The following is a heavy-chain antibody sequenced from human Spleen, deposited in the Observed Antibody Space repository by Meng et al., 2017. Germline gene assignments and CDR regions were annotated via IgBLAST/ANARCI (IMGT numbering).Heavy chain of an antibody. CDR1: GYSISSDTSY. Sequence: QVQLQESGRGLVGPSQPHSLPCTASGYSISSDTSYWSWIRQSPGRGLEWIGFIYSTREAYYNPSLKSRLTISVDTSKNQFSLKLVSVTASDTAVYYCATSLNYWTGDHSGYWGQGILVTVSS. D-gene: IGHD3/OR15-3a*01. J-gene: IGHJ4*02. CDR2: IYSTREA. CDR3: ATSLNYWTGDHSGY. V-gene: IGHV4-30-4*01.